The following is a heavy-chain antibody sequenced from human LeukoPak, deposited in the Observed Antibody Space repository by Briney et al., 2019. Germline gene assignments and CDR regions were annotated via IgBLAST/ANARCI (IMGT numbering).Heavy chain of an antibody. J-gene: IGHJ4*02. CDR2: ISGSGDST. Sequence: GGSLRLSCVVSGFTFGSYAMSWVRQAPGKGLEWVSAISGSGDSTYNTDSVKGRFTISRDNSKNTLYLQMNSLRAEDTALYYCAKAEGGYYFHYWGQGTLVTVSS. V-gene: IGHV3-23*01. CDR3: AKAEGGYYFHY. D-gene: IGHD3-16*01. CDR1: GFTFGSYA.